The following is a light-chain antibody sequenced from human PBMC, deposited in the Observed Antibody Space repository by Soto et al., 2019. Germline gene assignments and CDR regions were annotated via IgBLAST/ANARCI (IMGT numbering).Light chain of an antibody. V-gene: IGLV1-51*01. CDR1: GSNIGNNY. CDR3: GTWDSRLSGVV. J-gene: IGLJ2*01. Sequence: QSVLTQPPSVSAAPGQKVTISCSGSGSNIGNNYVSWYQQVPGTAPKLLIYDNNKRPSGIPDRFSGSKSGTSATLGITGLQTGDEADYYCGTWDSRLSGVVFGGGTKLTVL. CDR2: DNN.